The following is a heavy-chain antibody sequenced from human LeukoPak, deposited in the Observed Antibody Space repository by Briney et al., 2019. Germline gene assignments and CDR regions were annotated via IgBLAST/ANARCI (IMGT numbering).Heavy chain of an antibody. CDR2: ISSSGSTI. D-gene: IGHD3-22*01. V-gene: IGHV3-11*04. J-gene: IGHJ4*02. CDR3: ARAGVTYYYDSSGYSVYFDY. CDR1: GFTFSDYY. Sequence: GGSLRLSCAASGFTFSDYYMSWIRQAPGKGLEWVSYISSSGSTIYYADSVKGRFTISRDNAKNSLYLQMNSLRAEDTAVYYCARAGVTYYYDSSGYSVYFDYWGQGTLVTVSS.